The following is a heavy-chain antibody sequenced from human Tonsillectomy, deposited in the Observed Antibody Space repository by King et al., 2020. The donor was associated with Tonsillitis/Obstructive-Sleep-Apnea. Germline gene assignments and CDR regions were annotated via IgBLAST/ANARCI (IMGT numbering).Heavy chain of an antibody. Sequence: QLVQSGAEVKKPGESLKISCKGSGYSFTTYWIGWVRQMPGKGLEWMGIIYPGDSDTRYSPSFQGQVTMLVDKSISTAYLQWNSLKASDTAIYYCARQEVVGDDYCMDVWGKGTTVTVSS. CDR1: GYSFTTYW. J-gene: IGHJ6*03. D-gene: IGHD2-2*01. CDR3: ARQEVVGDDYCMDV. V-gene: IGHV5-51*01. CDR2: IYPGDSDT.